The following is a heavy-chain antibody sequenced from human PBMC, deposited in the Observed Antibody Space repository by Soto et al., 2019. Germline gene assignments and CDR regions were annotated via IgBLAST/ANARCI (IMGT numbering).Heavy chain of an antibody. CDR1: GGTFSSYA. J-gene: IGHJ6*02. D-gene: IGHD2-2*01. CDR2: IIRIFGTP. CDR3: ATQVSTEYYYDGMDV. Sequence: QVQLVQSGAEVKQPGSSVKVSCKASGGTFSSYAINWVRQAPGQGLEWMGGIIRIFGTPDYAQRFQGRVTIPAVESTMTAYMEMSSLRSEDTAVYYCATQVSTEYYYDGMDVWGQGTTVTVSS. V-gene: IGHV1-69*12.